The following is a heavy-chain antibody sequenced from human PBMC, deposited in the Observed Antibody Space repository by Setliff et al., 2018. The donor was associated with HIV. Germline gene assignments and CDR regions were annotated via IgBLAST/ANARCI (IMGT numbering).Heavy chain of an antibody. V-gene: IGHV4-34*01. Sequence: SETLSLTCAVYGGSFSAYYWSWIRQTPGKGLEWIGEIDHRGRPKYNPSLKSRVTMSVDTSKNQFSLKLSSVTAADTAVYYCARADSGSYPGGAFDIWGQGTMVTVSS. CDR3: ARADSGSYPGGAFDI. CDR1: GGSFSAYY. CDR2: IDHRGRP. J-gene: IGHJ3*02. D-gene: IGHD1-26*01.